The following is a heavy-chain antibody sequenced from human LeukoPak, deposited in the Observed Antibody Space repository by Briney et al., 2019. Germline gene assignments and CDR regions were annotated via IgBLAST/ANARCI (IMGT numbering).Heavy chain of an antibody. CDR1: GYTFTSYD. V-gene: IGHV1-8*01. J-gene: IGHJ6*03. Sequence: GASVKVSCKASGYTFTSYDINWVRQATGQGLEWMGWMNPNSGNTGYAQKFQGRVTMTRNTSISTAYMELSSLRSEDTAVYYCARAPYYDFWSGYYKDYYYYMDVWGKGTTVTVSS. CDR2: MNPNSGNT. D-gene: IGHD3-3*01. CDR3: ARAPYYDFWSGYYKDYYYYMDV.